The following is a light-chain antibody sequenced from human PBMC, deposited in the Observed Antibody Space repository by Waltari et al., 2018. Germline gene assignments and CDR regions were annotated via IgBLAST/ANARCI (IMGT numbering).Light chain of an antibody. J-gene: IGLJ3*02. V-gene: IGLV1-40*01. CDR1: SSNIGAGHD. CDR3: HSFDTSLSDGVV. CDR2: GNN. Sequence: QSMLPQPPSVSGAPGQRVTIPCTGSSSNIGAGHDVLWYQVFPGTGPKLLIYGNNNRPSGVPDRFSGSKSGTSASLTITGLQAEDEADYYCHSFDTSLSDGVVFGGGTKVTVL.